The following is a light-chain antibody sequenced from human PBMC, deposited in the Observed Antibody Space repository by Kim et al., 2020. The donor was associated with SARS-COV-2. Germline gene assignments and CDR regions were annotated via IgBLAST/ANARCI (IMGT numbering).Light chain of an antibody. V-gene: IGKV3-20*01. CDR3: QQYGSSPRYS. J-gene: IGKJ2*03. CDR2: GAS. CDR1: QSVSSSY. Sequence: PGEGATLTCRASQSVSSSYLAWYQQKPGQAPRLLIYGASSRATGIPDRFSGSGSGTDFTLTISRLEPEDFAVYYCQQYGSSPRYSFGQGTKLEI.